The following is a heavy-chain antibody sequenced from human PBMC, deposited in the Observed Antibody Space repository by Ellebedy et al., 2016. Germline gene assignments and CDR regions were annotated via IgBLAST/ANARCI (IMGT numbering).Heavy chain of an antibody. Sequence: SETLSLTCNVSGGSVSSDYWNWIRRPPGKGLEWIGYVFHTGTTNYNPSLRSRVSMSVDTSKRQFSLRLTSVTEADTAVYYCAKWNGGWYAFDVWGQGTMVTVSS. CDR2: VFHTGTT. CDR3: AKWNGGWYAFDV. D-gene: IGHD6-19*01. CDR1: GGSVSSDY. V-gene: IGHV4-59*02. J-gene: IGHJ3*01.